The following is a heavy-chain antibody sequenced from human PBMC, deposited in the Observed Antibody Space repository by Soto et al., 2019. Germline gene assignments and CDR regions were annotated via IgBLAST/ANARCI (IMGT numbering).Heavy chain of an antibody. D-gene: IGHD2-15*01. Sequence: SETLSLTCAVSGYSTSSGYYWVWIRQTPGKGLEWIGSIHHSEKSYSNPSLRSRVTMSLDTSKNQFSLRLTSVTVADTGVYYCARGGGGSQFLWFGPWGQGILVTVSS. J-gene: IGHJ5*02. CDR3: ARGGGGSQFLWFGP. CDR2: IHHSEKS. CDR1: GYSTSSGYY. V-gene: IGHV4-38-2*01.